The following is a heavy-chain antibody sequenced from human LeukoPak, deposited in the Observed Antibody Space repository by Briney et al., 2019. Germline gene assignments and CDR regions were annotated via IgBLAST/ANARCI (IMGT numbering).Heavy chain of an antibody. D-gene: IGHD3-3*01. CDR2: MKQDGSEK. V-gene: IGHV3-7*01. CDR1: GFTFSTYW. CDR3: ARDKGYYDFWSGYYYEDGMDV. J-gene: IGHJ6*02. Sequence: GGSLRLSCAASGFTFSTYWMSWVRQAPGKGLEWVANMKQDGSEKYHVDSVKGRFTISRDNAKNSLYLQMNSLRAEDTAVYYCARDKGYYDFWSGYYYEDGMDVWGQGTTVTVSS.